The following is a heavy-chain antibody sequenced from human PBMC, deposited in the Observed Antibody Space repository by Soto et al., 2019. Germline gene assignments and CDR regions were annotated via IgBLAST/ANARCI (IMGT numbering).Heavy chain of an antibody. CDR2: ISGSGGST. Sequence: VGSLRLSCAASGFTFSSYAMSWVRQAPGKGLEWVSAISGSGGSTYYADSVKGRFTISRDNSKNTLYLQMNSLRAEDTAVYYCAKDLSKGGWFGELFGAFDIWGQGTMVTVSS. V-gene: IGHV3-23*01. J-gene: IGHJ3*02. D-gene: IGHD3-10*01. CDR1: GFTFSSYA. CDR3: AKDLSKGGWFGELFGAFDI.